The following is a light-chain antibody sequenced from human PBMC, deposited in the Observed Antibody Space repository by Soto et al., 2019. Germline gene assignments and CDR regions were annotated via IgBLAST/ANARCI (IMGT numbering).Light chain of an antibody. J-gene: IGLJ2*01. V-gene: IGLV2-23*02. Sequence: QSALTQPASVSGSPGQSITISCTGASSDVGRYNYVSWYQNHPGKAPKLMIYEVDRRPSGVSNRFSGSKSGNTASLTISGLQAEDEADYYCCSYADSSTFVLFGGGTKLTVL. CDR2: EVD. CDR3: CSYADSSTFVL. CDR1: SSDVGRYNY.